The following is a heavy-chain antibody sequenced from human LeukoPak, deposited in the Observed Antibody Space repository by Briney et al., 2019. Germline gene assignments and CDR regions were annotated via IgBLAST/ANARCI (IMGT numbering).Heavy chain of an antibody. CDR1: GFTFSTYE. CDR3: ARGGGGARSFDI. V-gene: IGHV3-48*03. J-gene: IGHJ3*02. CDR2: ISSSAGVI. Sequence: GGSLRLSCAASGFTFSTYELNWVRQAPGKGLEWVSYISSSAGVIYYADSVKGRFTISRDNAKNSLYLQMNSLRAEDTAVYCCARGGGGARSFDIWGRGTMVTVSS. D-gene: IGHD1-26*01.